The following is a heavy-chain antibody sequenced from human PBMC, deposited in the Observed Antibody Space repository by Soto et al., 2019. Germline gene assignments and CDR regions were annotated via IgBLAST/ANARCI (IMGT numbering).Heavy chain of an antibody. CDR1: GFTFRSYV. CDR2: TSYDGTNN. D-gene: IGHD3-16*01. Sequence: QVQLVESGGGVVQPGTSLRLSCVGSGFTFRSYVIHWVRQAPGKGLEWVALTSYDGTNNYYGDSVKGRFTISRDNSKNTVDLQMDSLRLEDTSLYYCARWGTTGGLDVWGPETLVSVSS. V-gene: IGHV3-30*19. CDR3: ARWGTTGGLDV. J-gene: IGHJ4*02.